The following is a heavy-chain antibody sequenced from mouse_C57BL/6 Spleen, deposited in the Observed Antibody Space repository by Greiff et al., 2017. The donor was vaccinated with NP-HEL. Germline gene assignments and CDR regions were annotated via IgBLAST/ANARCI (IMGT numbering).Heavy chain of an antibody. D-gene: IGHD2-3*01. CDR2: ISDGGSYT. Sequence: EVNVVESGGGLVKPGGSLKLSCAASGFTFSSYAMSWVRQTPEKRLEWVATISDGGSYTYYPDNVKGRFTISRDNAKNNLYLQMSHLKSEDTAMYYCARDGPIYDGYLDYWGQGTTLTVSS. CDR3: ARDGPIYDGYLDY. CDR1: GFTFSSYA. V-gene: IGHV5-4*01. J-gene: IGHJ2*01.